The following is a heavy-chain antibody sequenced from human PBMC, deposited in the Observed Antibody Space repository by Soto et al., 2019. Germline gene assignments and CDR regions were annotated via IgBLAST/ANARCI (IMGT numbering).Heavy chain of an antibody. V-gene: IGHV1-18*01. D-gene: IGHD4-17*01. Sequence: GASVKVSCKASGYTFTSYGMNWVRQAPGQRHEWMGRISAYNGNTNYAQKLQGRVTMTTDISTSTAYMELRSLRSDDTAVYYCALWLDYGDYLDFDYWGQGTLVTVSS. CDR2: ISAYNGNT. J-gene: IGHJ4*02. CDR1: GYTFTSYG. CDR3: ALWLDYGDYLDFDY.